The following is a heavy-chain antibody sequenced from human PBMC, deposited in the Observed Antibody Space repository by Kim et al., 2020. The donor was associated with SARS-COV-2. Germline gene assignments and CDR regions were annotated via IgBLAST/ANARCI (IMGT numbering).Heavy chain of an antibody. CDR2: INPSGGST. CDR3: ARVGSYDFWSGDPSEPPYYYYMDV. CDR1: GYTFTSYY. D-gene: IGHD3-3*01. V-gene: IGHV1-46*01. Sequence: ASVKVSCKASGYTFTSYYMHWVRQAPGQGLEWMGIINPSGGSTSYAQKFQGRVTMTRDTSTSTVYMELSSLRSEDTAVYYCARVGSYDFWSGDPSEPPYYYYMDVWGKGTTVTVSS. J-gene: IGHJ6*03.